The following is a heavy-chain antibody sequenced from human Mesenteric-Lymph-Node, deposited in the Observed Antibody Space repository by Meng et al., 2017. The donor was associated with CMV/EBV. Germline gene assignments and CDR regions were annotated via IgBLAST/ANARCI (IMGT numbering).Heavy chain of an antibody. V-gene: IGHV4-30-4*08. CDR1: GDSSSNDYYS. Sequence: VCGDSSSNDYYSWGWLRQPPGKGLEWIGYIHYSGSTQYNPSLKSRISISVDTAKQQFSLKMRSVTAADTAVYYCARVPAADDAFDIWGPGTMVTVSS. J-gene: IGHJ3*02. CDR3: ARVPAADDAFDI. CDR2: IHYSGST. D-gene: IGHD2-2*01.